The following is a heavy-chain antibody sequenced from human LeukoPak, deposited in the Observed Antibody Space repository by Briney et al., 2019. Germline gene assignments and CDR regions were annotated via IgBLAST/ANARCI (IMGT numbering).Heavy chain of an antibody. CDR3: TRPVGDGYNWNYYYYYMDV. V-gene: IGHV3-15*01. Sequence: GGSLRLSCAASGFTFSNAWMSWVRQAPGKGLEWVGRIKSKTDGGTTDYAAPVKGRFTISRDDSKNTLYLQMNSLKTEDTAVYYCTRPVGDGYNWNYYYYYMDVWGKGTTVTVSS. CDR2: IKSKTDGGTT. J-gene: IGHJ6*03. CDR1: GFTFSNAW. D-gene: IGHD5-24*01.